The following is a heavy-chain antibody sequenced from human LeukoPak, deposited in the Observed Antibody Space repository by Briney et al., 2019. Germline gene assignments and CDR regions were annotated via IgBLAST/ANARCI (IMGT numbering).Heavy chain of an antibody. Sequence: PGGSLRLSCAASGFTFSSYSMNWVRQAPGKGLEWASYIGTSSSTIYYADSVKGRFTVSRDNAKNSLYLQMNSLRAEDTAVYYCTRDRYYYGSGSHAYWGQGTLVTVSS. CDR2: IGTSSSTI. J-gene: IGHJ4*02. D-gene: IGHD3-10*01. CDR3: TRDRYYYGSGSHAY. CDR1: GFTFSSYS. V-gene: IGHV3-48*01.